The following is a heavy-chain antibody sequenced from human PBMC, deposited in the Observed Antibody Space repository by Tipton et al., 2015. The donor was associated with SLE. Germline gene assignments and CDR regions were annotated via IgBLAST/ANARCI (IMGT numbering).Heavy chain of an antibody. V-gene: IGHV4-31*03. CDR2: IYNSGGT. D-gene: IGHD5-12*01. J-gene: IGHJ4*02. Sequence: LRLSCTVSGGSVSSGGYYWSWIRQHPGKGLEWIGYIYNSGGTDYSPSLKSRVTISADTSKNQFSLKLSPVTAADTAVYYCARGGVGGYDYFDYWGQGTLVTVSS. CDR3: ARGGVGGYDYFDY. CDR1: GGSVSSGGYY.